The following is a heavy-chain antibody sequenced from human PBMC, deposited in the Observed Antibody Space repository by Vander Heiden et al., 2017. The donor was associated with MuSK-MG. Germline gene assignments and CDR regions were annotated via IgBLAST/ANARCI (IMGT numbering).Heavy chain of an antibody. CDR1: GGTFSSHA. V-gene: IGHV1-69*01. Sequence: QVPLVQAGAAVKKPGSSVKVHCKASGGTFSSHAIRRVRQAPGQGLEWMGGISPIFGTANYAQKFQGRVTITADESTSTAYMELSSLRSEDAAVYYCADGSGSYFGGAFDIWGQGTMVTVSS. CDR3: ADGSGSYFGGAFDI. J-gene: IGHJ3*02. CDR2: ISPIFGTA. D-gene: IGHD3-10*01.